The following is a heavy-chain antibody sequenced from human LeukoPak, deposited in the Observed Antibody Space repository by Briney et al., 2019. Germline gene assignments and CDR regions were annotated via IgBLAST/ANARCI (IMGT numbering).Heavy chain of an antibody. J-gene: IGHJ2*01. V-gene: IGHV5-51*01. CDR1: GYTFTNYW. Sequence: HGESLKISCQGFGYTFTNYWIGWVRQMPGEGLEWMGIIYPGDSDTRYSPSFQGQVTISAGKSISTAYLQWSSLKASDTAIYYCARRAATVEYFDLWGRGTLVTVSS. D-gene: IGHD7-27*01. CDR2: IYPGDSDT. CDR3: ARRAATVEYFDL.